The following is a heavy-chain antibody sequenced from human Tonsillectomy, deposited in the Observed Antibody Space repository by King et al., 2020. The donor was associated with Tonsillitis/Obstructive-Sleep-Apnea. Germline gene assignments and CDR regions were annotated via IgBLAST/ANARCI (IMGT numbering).Heavy chain of an antibody. V-gene: IGHV3-23*04. D-gene: IGHD3-22*01. CDR1: GFTFSSYA. Sequence: QLVESGGGLVQPGGSLRLSCAASGFTFSSYAMSWVRQAPGKGLEWVSAISGSGVSTYYADSLKGRFTISRDNSKNTLYLQMNSLRAEDTAVYYCAKDTPGYYDSSGYYFVIGPFYYWGQGTLVTVSS. J-gene: IGHJ4*02. CDR2: ISGSGVST. CDR3: AKDTPGYYDSSGYYFVIGPFYY.